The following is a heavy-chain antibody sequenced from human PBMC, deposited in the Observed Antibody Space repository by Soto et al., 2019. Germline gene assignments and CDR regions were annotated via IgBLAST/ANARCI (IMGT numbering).Heavy chain of an antibody. CDR3: GRGFGGTH. Sequence: EVQLVESGGGLVQPGGSLRLSCAASGFTFNNYYMVWVRQAPGRGLEWVANINQDGSAKYYVDSVEGRFTISRDNAKSSLYLQINSLRAEDTATYYCGRGFGGTHWGQGSLVTVSS. CDR2: INQDGSAK. CDR1: GFTFNNYY. V-gene: IGHV3-7*05. J-gene: IGHJ4*02. D-gene: IGHD2-15*01.